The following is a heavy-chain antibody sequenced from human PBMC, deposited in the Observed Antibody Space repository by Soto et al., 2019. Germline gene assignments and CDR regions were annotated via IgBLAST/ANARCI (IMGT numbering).Heavy chain of an antibody. Sequence: EASVKVSCKASGGTFSSYAISWVRQAPGQGLEWMGGIIPIFGTANYAQKFQGRVTITADKSTSTAYMELSSLRSEDTAVYYCARGLEYYYYYGMDVWGQGTTVTVSS. CDR1: GGTFSSYA. J-gene: IGHJ6*02. CDR2: IIPIFGTA. D-gene: IGHD4-17*01. CDR3: ARGLEYYYYYGMDV. V-gene: IGHV1-69*06.